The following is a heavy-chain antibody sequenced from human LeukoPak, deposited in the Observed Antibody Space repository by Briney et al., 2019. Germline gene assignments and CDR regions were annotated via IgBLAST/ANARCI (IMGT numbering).Heavy chain of an antibody. CDR1: GGSISSSSHY. V-gene: IGHV4-39*07. D-gene: IGHD3-9*01. Sequence: SETLSLTCTVSGGSISSSSHYWGWIRQPPGKGLEWIGSIYYSGSTYYNPSLKSRVTISVDTSKNQFSLKLSSVTAADTAVYYCARGRNYDILDYWGQGTLVTVSS. J-gene: IGHJ4*02. CDR2: IYYSGST. CDR3: ARGRNYDILDY.